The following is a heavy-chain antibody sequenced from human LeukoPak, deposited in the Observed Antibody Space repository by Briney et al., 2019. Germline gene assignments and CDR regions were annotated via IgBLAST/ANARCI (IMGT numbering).Heavy chain of an antibody. D-gene: IGHD4-17*01. CDR3: ASSPRAVTTYFDY. CDR1: GFTFSSYA. J-gene: IGHJ4*02. V-gene: IGHV3-23*01. CDR2: ISGSGGSA. Sequence: PGGSLRLSCAASGFTFSSYAMSWVRQAPGKGLEWVSAISGSGGSAYYADSVKGRFTISRDNSKNTLYLQMNSLRAEDTAVYYCASSPRAVTTYFDYWGQGTLVTVSS.